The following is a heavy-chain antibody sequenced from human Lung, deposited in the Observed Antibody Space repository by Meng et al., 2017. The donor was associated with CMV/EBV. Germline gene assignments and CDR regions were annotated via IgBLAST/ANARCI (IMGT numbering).Heavy chain of an antibody. CDR3: GREMDG. CDR1: GFHFSTYW. V-gene: IGHV3-7*01. J-gene: IGHJ6*02. CDR2: INQDGSQR. Sequence: GESLKISCAASGFHFSTYWMSWVRQAPGKALEWVANINQDGSQRNYVDSVKGRFTISRDNAKNSMYLQMNSLRVEDTAVYYCGREMDGWGQGITVTSP.